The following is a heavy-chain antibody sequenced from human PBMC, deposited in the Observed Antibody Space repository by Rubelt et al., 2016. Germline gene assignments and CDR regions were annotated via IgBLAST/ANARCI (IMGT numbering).Heavy chain of an antibody. CDR3: ARGVLADY. D-gene: IGHD2-8*01. CDR2: FYYSGST. V-gene: IGHV4-39*07. CDR1: GGSISSSSYY. J-gene: IGHJ4*02. Sequence: QLQLQESGPGLVKPSETLSLTCTVSGGSISSSSYYWGWIRQPPGKGLEWIGSFYYSGSTYYNPSLKSRVTISVETSKNQFSLKLSSVTAADTAVYYCARGVLADYWGQGTLVTVSS.